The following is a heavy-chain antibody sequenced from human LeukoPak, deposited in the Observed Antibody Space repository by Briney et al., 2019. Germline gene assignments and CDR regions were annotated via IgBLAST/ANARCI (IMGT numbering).Heavy chain of an antibody. CDR2: IYHSGST. CDR1: GYSISSDYY. V-gene: IGHV4-38-2*01. CDR3: ARKGPTMITFGGVIAPPFDY. D-gene: IGHD3-16*02. J-gene: IGHJ4*02. Sequence: SETLSLTCAVSGYSISSDYYWGWIRQPPGKGLEWIGNIYHSGSTYYNPSLKSRVTISVDTPKNQFSLKLSSVTAADTAVYYCARKGPTMITFGGVIAPPFDYWGQGTLVTVSS.